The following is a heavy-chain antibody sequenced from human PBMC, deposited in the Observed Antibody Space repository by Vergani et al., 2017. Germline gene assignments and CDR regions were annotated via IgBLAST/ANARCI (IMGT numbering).Heavy chain of an antibody. CDR2: THYSGST. CDR1: GGSISSYY. CDR3: AKLADYSSSSAYFDY. J-gene: IGHJ4*02. V-gene: IGHV4-59*01. Sequence: QVQLQESGPGLVKPSETLSLTCTVSGGSISSYYLTWIRQPPGKGLEWIGYTHYSGSTNYNPSLKSRVTMSVDTSKNQFSLKVSSVTAADTAVYYCAKLADYSSSSAYFDYWGQGTLVTVSS. D-gene: IGHD6-6*01.